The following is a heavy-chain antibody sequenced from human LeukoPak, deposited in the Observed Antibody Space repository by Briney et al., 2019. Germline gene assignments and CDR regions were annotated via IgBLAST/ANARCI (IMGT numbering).Heavy chain of an antibody. J-gene: IGHJ5*02. D-gene: IGHD2-2*01. Sequence: KPGGSLRLSCAASGFTFSSYSMNWVRQAPGKGLEWVSSISRSSSYIYYADSVKGRFTISRDNAKNSLYLQMNSLRAEDTAVYYCARDRKGFVVVPAARGNWFDPWGQGTLVTVSS. CDR2: ISRSSSYI. CDR3: ARDRKGFVVVPAARGNWFDP. CDR1: GFTFSSYS. V-gene: IGHV3-21*01.